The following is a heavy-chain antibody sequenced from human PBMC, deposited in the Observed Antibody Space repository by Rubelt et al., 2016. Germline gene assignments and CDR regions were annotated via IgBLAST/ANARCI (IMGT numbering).Heavy chain of an antibody. J-gene: IGHJ4*02. CDR3: AKAKGYSYGPFDY. D-gene: IGHD5-18*01. V-gene: IGHV3-9*01. Sequence: GRFTISRDNAKNSLYLQMNSLRAEDTALYYCAKAKGYSYGPFDYWGQGTLVTVSS.